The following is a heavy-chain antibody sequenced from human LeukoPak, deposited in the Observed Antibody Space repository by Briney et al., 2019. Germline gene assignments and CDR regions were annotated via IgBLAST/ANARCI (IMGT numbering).Heavy chain of an antibody. Sequence: SETLSLTCTVSGGSISSYYWSWIRQPPGKGLEWVGYIYYSGSTNYNPSLKSRVTISVDTSKNQFSLKLSSVTAADTAVYYCARRARLAYYYMDVWGKGTTVTVSS. J-gene: IGHJ6*03. CDR3: ARRARLAYYYMDV. D-gene: IGHD3-9*01. CDR2: IYYSGST. V-gene: IGHV4-59*01. CDR1: GGSISSYY.